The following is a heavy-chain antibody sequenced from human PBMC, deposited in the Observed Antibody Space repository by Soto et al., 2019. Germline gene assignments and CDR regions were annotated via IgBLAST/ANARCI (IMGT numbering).Heavy chain of an antibody. V-gene: IGHV1-18*01. CDR1: GYTFTIYG. CDR2: INTYNGNT. D-gene: IGHD3-10*01. J-gene: IGHJ5*02. CDR3: ARGVGSGTYYNQYNWFDP. Sequence: ASVKVPCKASGYTFTIYGISWVRQAPGQGLEWMGWINTYNGNTNHAQKLQGRVTMTTDTSTSTAYMELRSLRSDDTAVYYCARGVGSGTYYNQYNWFDPWGQGTLVTV.